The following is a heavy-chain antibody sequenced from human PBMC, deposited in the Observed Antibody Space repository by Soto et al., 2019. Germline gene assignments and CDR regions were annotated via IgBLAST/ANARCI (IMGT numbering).Heavy chain of an antibody. V-gene: IGHV4-34*01. D-gene: IGHD3-3*01. CDR2: INHSGST. CDR1: GGSFSGYY. J-gene: IGHJ4*02. CDR3: ASFGLLRLRFFDY. Sequence: SEILSLTCAVYGGSFSGYYWSWIRHPPGKGLEWIGEINHSGSTNYNPSLKSRVTISVDTSKNQFSLKLSSVTAADTAVYYCASFGLLRLRFFDYWGQGTLVTVSS.